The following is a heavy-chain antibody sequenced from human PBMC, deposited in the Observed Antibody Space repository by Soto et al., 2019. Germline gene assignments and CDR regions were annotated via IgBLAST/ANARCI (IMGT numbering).Heavy chain of an antibody. J-gene: IGHJ6*02. CDR3: ARVNRYYYYGMDV. V-gene: IGHV1-69*13. Sequence: SVKVSCKASGGTFSSYAISWVRQAPGQGLEWMGGIIPIFGTANYAQKFQGRVTITADESTSTAYMELSSLRSEDTAVYYCARVNRYYYYGMDVWGQGTTVTVSS. CDR2: IIPIFGTA. CDR1: GGTFSSYA.